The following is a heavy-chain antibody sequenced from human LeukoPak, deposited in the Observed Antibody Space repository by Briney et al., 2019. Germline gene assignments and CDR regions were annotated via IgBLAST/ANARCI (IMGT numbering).Heavy chain of an antibody. D-gene: IGHD3-3*01. J-gene: IGHJ6*02. CDR3: ARDGDARARYYYNYGMDV. CDR2: VSSSSSTI. CDR1: GFTFSSYS. Sequence: GGSLRLSCAASGFTFSSYSMNWVRQAPGKGLEWVSYVSSSSSTIYYADSVKGRFTISRDNAKNSLYLQMNSLRAEDTAVYYCARDGDARARYYYNYGMDVWGQGTTVTVSS. V-gene: IGHV3-48*04.